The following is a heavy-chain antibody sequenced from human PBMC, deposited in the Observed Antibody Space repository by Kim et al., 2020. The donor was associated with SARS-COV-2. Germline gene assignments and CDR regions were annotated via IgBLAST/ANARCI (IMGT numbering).Heavy chain of an antibody. CDR3: AKGNRLRWEQLASPHYFDS. Sequence: GGSLRLSCAASGFTFKNYALSWVRQAPGKGLEWVSSITGSGGSTFYADSVRGRFTITTDSSEQTVSLLMNNLRAEDTAFYYCAKGNRLRWEQLASPHYFDSWGQGTLVAVSS. J-gene: IGHJ4*02. V-gene: IGHV3-23*01. CDR1: GFTFKNYA. CDR2: ITGSGGST. D-gene: IGHD6-6*01.